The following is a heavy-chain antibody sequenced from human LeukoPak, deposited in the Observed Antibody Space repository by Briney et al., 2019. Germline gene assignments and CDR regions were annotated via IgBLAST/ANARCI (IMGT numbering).Heavy chain of an antibody. CDR1: GFTFIRYW. CDR2: IKQDGSEK. V-gene: IGHV3-7*03. D-gene: IGHD2/OR15-2a*01. J-gene: IGHJ4*02. Sequence: GGSLRLSCAASGFTFIRYWMTWVRQAPGKGLEWVANIKQDGSEKYYVDSVKGRFTISRDNSKNTLYLQMNSLRAEDTAVYYCAKSWSVGRIIQFDYWGQGTLVTVSS. CDR3: AKSWSVGRIIQFDY.